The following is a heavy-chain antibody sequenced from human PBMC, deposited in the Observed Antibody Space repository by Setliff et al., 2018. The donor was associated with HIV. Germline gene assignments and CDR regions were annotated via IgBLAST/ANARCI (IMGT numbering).Heavy chain of an antibody. J-gene: IGHJ4*02. Sequence: SETLSLTCTVSGASISNGSYYWSWIRQPAGKGLEWIGRMYTSGTTNYNPSLKSRVTMSVDTSKNQFSLKLSSVTAADTAVYYCARRGSYYGDFDYWGQGTLVTVSS. CDR2: MYTSGTT. CDR1: GASISNGSYY. V-gene: IGHV4-61*02. CDR3: ARRGSYYGDFDY. D-gene: IGHD1-26*01.